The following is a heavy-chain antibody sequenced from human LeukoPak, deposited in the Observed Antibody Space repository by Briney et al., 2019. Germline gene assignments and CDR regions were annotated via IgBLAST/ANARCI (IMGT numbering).Heavy chain of an antibody. CDR3: AKDDCSSTSCDPKDYYYYYMDV. V-gene: IGHV3-30*02. J-gene: IGHJ6*03. D-gene: IGHD2-2*01. Sequence: HPGGSLRLSCAASGFTFSSYGMHWVRQAPGKGLEWVAFIRYDGSNKYYADSVKGRFTISRDNSKNTLYLQMNSLRAEDTAVYYCAKDDCSSTSCDPKDYYYYYMDVWGKGTTVTVSS. CDR2: IRYDGSNK. CDR1: GFTFSSYG.